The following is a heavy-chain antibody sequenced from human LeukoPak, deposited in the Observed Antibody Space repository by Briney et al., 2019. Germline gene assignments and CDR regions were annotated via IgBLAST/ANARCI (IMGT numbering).Heavy chain of an antibody. D-gene: IGHD6-13*01. CDR1: GGSISSYY. Sequence: SETLSLTCTVSGGSISSYYWSWIRQPPGKGLEWIGYIYYSGSTNYNPSPKSRVTISVDTSKNQFSLKLSSVTAADTAVYYCARLDSSSVSYYFDYWGQGTLVTVSS. J-gene: IGHJ4*02. CDR3: ARLDSSSVSYYFDY. CDR2: IYYSGST. V-gene: IGHV4-59*01.